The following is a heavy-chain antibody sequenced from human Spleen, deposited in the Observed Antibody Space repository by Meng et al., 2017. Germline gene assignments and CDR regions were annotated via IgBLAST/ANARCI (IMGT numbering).Heavy chain of an antibody. V-gene: IGHV3-33*01. Sequence: GESLKISCAASGFTFSSHGMHWVRQAPGQGLEWVAVVWYDGSRESYTDSVKGRFTISRDNSQGTLYLQMNSLRADDTAVYYCARSSDTATANFDYWGQGILVTVSS. J-gene: IGHJ4*02. D-gene: IGHD5-18*01. CDR1: GFTFSSHG. CDR3: ARSSDTATANFDY. CDR2: VWYDGSRE.